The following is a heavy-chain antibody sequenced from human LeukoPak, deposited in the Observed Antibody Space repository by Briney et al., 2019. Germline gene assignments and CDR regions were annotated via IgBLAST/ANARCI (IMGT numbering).Heavy chain of an antibody. V-gene: IGHV4-59*01. CDR2: IYYSGST. J-gene: IGHJ4*02. Sequence: SETLSLTCAVYGGSFSGYYWSWIRQPPGKGLEWIGYIYYSGSTNYNPSLKSRVTISVDTSKNQFSLKLSSVTAADTAVYYCARRKTGTFDYWGQGTLVTVSS. D-gene: IGHD1-7*01. CDR1: GGSFSGYY. CDR3: ARRKTGTFDY.